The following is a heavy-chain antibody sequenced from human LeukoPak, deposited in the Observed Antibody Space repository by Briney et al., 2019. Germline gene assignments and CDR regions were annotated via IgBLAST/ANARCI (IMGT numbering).Heavy chain of an antibody. CDR1: GFTFSDYY. D-gene: IGHD3-10*01. J-gene: IGHJ4*02. CDR3: GRALGHYGSGSYYSDF. Sequence: GGSLRLSCAASGFTFSDYYMTWIRQAPGKGLEWVSYISGSTRYTNYADSVKGRFTISRDNDKNSLYLQMNSLRAEDTAVYYCGRALGHYGSGSYYSDFWGQGTLVTVSS. CDR2: ISGSTRYT. V-gene: IGHV3-11*05.